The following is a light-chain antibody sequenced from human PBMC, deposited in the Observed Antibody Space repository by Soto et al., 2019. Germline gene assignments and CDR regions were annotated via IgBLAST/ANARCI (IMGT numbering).Light chain of an antibody. J-gene: IGKJ4*01. CDR1: QSVSSTN. Sequence: EIMLTQSPGTLSLSPGERATLSCRASQSVSSTNLAWYQQNPGQAPRLLIYGASSRATGIPDRFSGSGSGTDFTLTISRLEPEDFVVYYCQQYGSSPLLTFGGGTKVEIK. CDR3: QQYGSSPLLT. V-gene: IGKV3-20*01. CDR2: GAS.